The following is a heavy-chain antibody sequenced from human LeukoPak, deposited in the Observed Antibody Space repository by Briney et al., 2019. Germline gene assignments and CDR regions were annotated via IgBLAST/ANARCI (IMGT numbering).Heavy chain of an antibody. Sequence: GGSLRLSCAASGFTFRNYAMGWVRQAPGKGLEWVSSISVSGGSTYYADSVKGRFTTSRDNSKSTLFLQMNSLRADDTAVYYCTRGGNYYDTSGSNWFDPWGQGSLVTVSS. CDR1: GFTFRNYA. D-gene: IGHD3-22*01. J-gene: IGHJ5*02. CDR3: TRGGNYYDTSGSNWFDP. CDR2: ISVSGGST. V-gene: IGHV3-23*01.